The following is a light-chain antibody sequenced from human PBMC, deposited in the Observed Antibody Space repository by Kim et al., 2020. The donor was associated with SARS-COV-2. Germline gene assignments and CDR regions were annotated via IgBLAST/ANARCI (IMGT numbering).Light chain of an antibody. Sequence: SASVGDRVTITGRETQSVSIKLNWYQQRPGKAPRLLIYGASTLQSGVPSRFSGSGSGTGFTLTISSRQPEDFAIYYCQQTFSTQYSFGQGTKLEI. CDR3: QQTFSTQYS. CDR1: QSVSIK. CDR2: GAS. V-gene: IGKV1-39*01. J-gene: IGKJ2*03.